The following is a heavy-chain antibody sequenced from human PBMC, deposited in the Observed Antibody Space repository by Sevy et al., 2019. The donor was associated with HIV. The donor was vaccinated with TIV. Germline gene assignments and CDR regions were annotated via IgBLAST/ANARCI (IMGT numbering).Heavy chain of an antibody. D-gene: IGHD2-15*01. Sequence: ASVKVSCKASGYTFTSYGIRWVRQAPGQGLEWMGWISAYNGNTNYAQKLQGRVTMTTDTSTSTAYMELRSLRSDDTAVYYCARDRIAGSWFDPWGQGTLVTVSS. CDR2: ISAYNGNT. CDR1: GYTFTSYG. J-gene: IGHJ5*02. CDR3: ARDRIAGSWFDP. V-gene: IGHV1-18*01.